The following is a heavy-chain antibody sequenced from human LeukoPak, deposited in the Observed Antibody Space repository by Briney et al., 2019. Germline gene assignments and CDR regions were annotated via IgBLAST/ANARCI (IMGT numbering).Heavy chain of an antibody. CDR3: ARDTPLGYVCGGNSVGFYFDY. CDR1: GFTFSRYW. CDR2: IKQDGSEK. Sequence: GGSLGLSCAASGFTFSRYWMSWVRQAPGKGLEGVANIKQDGSEKFYVDSVKGRFTISRDNAKNSLYLQMNSLRAEDTAVYYCARDTPLGYVCGGNSVGFYFDYWGQGTLVTVSS. D-gene: IGHD4-23*01. V-gene: IGHV3-7*01. J-gene: IGHJ4*02.